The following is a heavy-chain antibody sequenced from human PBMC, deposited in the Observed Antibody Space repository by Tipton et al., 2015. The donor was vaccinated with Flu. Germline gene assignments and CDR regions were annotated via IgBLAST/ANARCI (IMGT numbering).Heavy chain of an antibody. J-gene: IGHJ1*01. CDR2: INHSGST. D-gene: IGHD3-22*01. CDR3: AKGSSGYYTAYFQH. Sequence: TLSLTCSVYGGSFSGYYWTWIRQSPGKGLEWIGEINHSGSTQYNSSLKSRVTMSVDSSKNQFSLHLTSVTAADTAVYYCAKGSSGYYTAYFQHWGQGTLVTVSS. CDR1: GGSFSGYY. V-gene: IGHV4-34*01.